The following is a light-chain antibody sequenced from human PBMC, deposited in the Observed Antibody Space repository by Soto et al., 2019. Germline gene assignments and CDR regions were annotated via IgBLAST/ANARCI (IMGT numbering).Light chain of an antibody. Sequence: QSALTQPPSASGSPGQSVTISCTGTSSDVGGYNYVSWYQKHPGKAPKLMIYEVSKRPSGVPDRFSGSKSGNTASLTVSGLQPEDEADYYCSSYAGSNNLGVFGGGTKVTVL. V-gene: IGLV2-8*01. CDR3: SSYAGSNNLGV. J-gene: IGLJ3*02. CDR2: EVS. CDR1: SSDVGGYNY.